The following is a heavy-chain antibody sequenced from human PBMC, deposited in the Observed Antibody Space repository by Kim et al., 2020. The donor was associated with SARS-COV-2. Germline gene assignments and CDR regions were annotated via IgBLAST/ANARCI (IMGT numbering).Heavy chain of an antibody. D-gene: IGHD6-19*01. Sequence: NDYAVSVTSRITINPDTSKNQFSLQMNSVTPEDTAVYYCARAKGSGWYDDWGQGTLVTVSS. CDR2: N. V-gene: IGHV6-1*01. CDR3: ARAKGSGWYDD. J-gene: IGHJ5*02.